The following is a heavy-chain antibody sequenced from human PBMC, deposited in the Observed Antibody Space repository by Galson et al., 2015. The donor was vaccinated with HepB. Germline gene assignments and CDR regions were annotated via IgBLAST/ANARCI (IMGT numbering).Heavy chain of an antibody. D-gene: IGHD6-6*01. J-gene: IGHJ4*02. V-gene: IGHV3-33*01. CDR2: IWFDGIHK. Sequence: SLRLSCAASGFSFSRYGMHWVRQAPGKGLEWVAVIWFDGIHKFYADSVEGRFTISRDNSMNTVYLQMNSLTSQDTAVYWCARGYGSSVYHSQFDYWGQGILVTVSS. CDR3: ARGYGSSVYHSQFDY. CDR1: GFSFSRYG.